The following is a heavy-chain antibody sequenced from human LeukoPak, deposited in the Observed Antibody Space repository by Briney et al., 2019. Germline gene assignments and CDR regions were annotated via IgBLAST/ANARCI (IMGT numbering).Heavy chain of an antibody. D-gene: IGHD1-26*01. CDR2: IYYSGST. CDR1: GGSISSSSYN. Sequence: SETLSLTCTVSGGSISSSSYNWGWIRQPPGKGLEWIGSIYYSGSTYYNPSLKSRVTISVDTSKNQFSLKLSSVTAADTAVYYCARTRGSFYYYYYMDVWGKGTTVTVSS. V-gene: IGHV4-39*07. J-gene: IGHJ6*03. CDR3: ARTRGSFYYYYYMDV.